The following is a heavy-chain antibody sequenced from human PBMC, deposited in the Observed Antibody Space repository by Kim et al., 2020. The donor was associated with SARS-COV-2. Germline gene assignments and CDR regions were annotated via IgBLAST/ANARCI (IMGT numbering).Heavy chain of an antibody. CDR3: VKDLGQLGFDP. CDR2: T. Sequence: TDFAESVKGRCTLSRDNSKNGVYVEMNGLRGDDAAIYYCVKDLGQLGFDPWGQGTLVTVSS. V-gene: IGHV3-23*01. J-gene: IGHJ5*02. D-gene: IGHD3-16*01.